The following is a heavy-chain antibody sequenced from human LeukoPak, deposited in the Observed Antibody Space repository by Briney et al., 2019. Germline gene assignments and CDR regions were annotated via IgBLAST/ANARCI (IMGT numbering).Heavy chain of an antibody. CDR2: ISSGQTI. Sequence: GSLRLSCAASGFTFSAYEMNWVRQAPGKGLEWVAYISSGQTIYYADSVKGRFTISRDNAKNSLYLQMNSLRADDTAVYFCARAYNSGWYSFDHWGQGTLVTVSS. D-gene: IGHD6-19*01. CDR3: ARAYNSGWYSFDH. V-gene: IGHV3-48*03. J-gene: IGHJ4*02. CDR1: GFTFSAYE.